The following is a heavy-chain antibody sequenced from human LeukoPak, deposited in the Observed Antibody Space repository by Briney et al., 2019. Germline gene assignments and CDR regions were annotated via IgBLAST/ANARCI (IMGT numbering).Heavy chain of an antibody. CDR2: ISYDGSNK. CDR3: AKDWGTTASTDY. J-gene: IGHJ4*02. CDR1: GFTFSSYG. D-gene: IGHD3-16*01. V-gene: IGHV3-30*18. Sequence: GRSLRLSCAASGFTFSSYGMHWVRQAPGKGLEWVAVISYDGSNKYYADSVKGRFTISRDNSKNTLYLQMNSLRAEDTAVHYCAKDWGTTASTDYWGQGTLVTVSS.